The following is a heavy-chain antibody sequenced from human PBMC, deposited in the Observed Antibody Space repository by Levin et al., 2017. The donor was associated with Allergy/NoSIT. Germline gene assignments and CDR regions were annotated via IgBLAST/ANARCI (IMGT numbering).Heavy chain of an antibody. CDR2: IYYDGSA. V-gene: IGHV4-39*07. J-gene: IGHJ6*02. Sequence: SQTLSLTCTVSGGSISDDSYYWAWVRQPPGKGLEWVGSIYYDGSAYYNPSLKTRLTISVDTSKNQFSLRVNSVTAAAPAVYYCAGEPNSPYYYHYGLDVWGPGTTVTVSS. D-gene: IGHD2/OR15-2a*01. CDR1: GGSISDDSYY. CDR3: AGEPNSPYYYHYGLDV.